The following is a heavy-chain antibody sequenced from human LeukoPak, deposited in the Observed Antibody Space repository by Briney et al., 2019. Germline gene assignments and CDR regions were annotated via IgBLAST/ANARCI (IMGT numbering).Heavy chain of an antibody. Sequence: QPGGSLRLSCAASGFTFSSYAMSWVRQAPGKGLEWVSAISGSGGSTYYADSVKGRFTISRDNSKNTLYLQMNSLRAEDTAVYYCAESLNYYDSSGYYGALDYWGQGTLVTVSS. V-gene: IGHV3-23*01. CDR3: AESLNYYDSSGYYGALDY. D-gene: IGHD3-22*01. CDR1: GFTFSSYA. J-gene: IGHJ4*02. CDR2: ISGSGGST.